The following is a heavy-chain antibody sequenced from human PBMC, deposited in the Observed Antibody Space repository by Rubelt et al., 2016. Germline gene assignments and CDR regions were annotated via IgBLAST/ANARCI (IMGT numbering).Heavy chain of an antibody. CDR2: ISGGSGSP. Sequence: EVQLVGSGGGLVQPGGSLRLSCAASGFTFSSYAMSWVRQAPGTGLEWVSAISGGSGSPYYADSVKGRFTISRDDSKNTLDLQMNSLRVEDTAVYYCETGGSDGYSPDYWGQGTLVTVS. CDR3: ETGGSDGYSPDY. J-gene: IGHJ4*02. D-gene: IGHD2-21*01. V-gene: IGHV3-23*04. CDR1: GFTFSSYA.